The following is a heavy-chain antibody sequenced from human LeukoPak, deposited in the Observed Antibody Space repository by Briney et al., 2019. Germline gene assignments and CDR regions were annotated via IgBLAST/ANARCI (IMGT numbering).Heavy chain of an antibody. CDR2: ITNDGSST. D-gene: IGHD2-2*01. Sequence: GGSLRLSCAASGFTFSSYWMHWVRQAPGKGLVWVSRITNDGSSTTYADSVKGRFTISRDNAKNALHLQMNTLRAEDTAVYYCARELSGTSSRHFDYWGQGTLVTVSS. J-gene: IGHJ4*02. CDR3: ARELSGTSSRHFDY. CDR1: GFTFSSYW. V-gene: IGHV3-74*01.